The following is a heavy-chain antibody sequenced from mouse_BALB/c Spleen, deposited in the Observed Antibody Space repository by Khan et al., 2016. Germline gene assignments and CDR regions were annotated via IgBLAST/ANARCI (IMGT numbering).Heavy chain of an antibody. CDR3: VRTSSSYGYFDV. Sequence: QVQLKQSGPGPVAPSQSLSITCTVSGFSLTSYDISWIRQPPGKGLEWLGVIWTGGGTNYNSAFMSRLSISKDNSKSQVFLKMNSLQTDDTAIYYCVRTSSSYGYFDVWGAGTTVTVSS. D-gene: IGHD1-1*01. CDR2: IWTGGGT. CDR1: GFSLTSYD. V-gene: IGHV2-9-2*01. J-gene: IGHJ1*01.